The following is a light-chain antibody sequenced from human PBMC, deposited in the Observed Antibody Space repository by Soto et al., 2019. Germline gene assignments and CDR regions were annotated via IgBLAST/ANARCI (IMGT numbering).Light chain of an antibody. CDR2: KAS. Sequence: DIQMTQSPSTLSASVGDRVTITCRASQSMSVWLAWYQQKAGKAPNLLIYKASRLESGVPSRFRDSGSETEFTLTISGLQPGDSATYYCQQYNSYSPTFGQGTKVE. J-gene: IGKJ1*01. CDR1: QSMSVW. V-gene: IGKV1-5*03. CDR3: QQYNSYSPT.